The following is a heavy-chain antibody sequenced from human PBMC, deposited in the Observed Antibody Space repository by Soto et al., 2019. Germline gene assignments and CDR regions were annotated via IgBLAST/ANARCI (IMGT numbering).Heavy chain of an antibody. CDR2: IRGSGGST. V-gene: IGHV3-23*01. D-gene: IGHD6-19*01. CDR1: GFTFSSYG. J-gene: IGHJ4*02. CDR3: AKERAVAGFDY. Sequence: PGGSLRLSCAASGFTFSSYGMNWVRQAPGKGLEWVSGIRGSGGSTYYADFVKGRFTISRDNSKNTLYLQMNSLRAEDTAVYYCAKERAVAGFDYWGRGTLVTVSS.